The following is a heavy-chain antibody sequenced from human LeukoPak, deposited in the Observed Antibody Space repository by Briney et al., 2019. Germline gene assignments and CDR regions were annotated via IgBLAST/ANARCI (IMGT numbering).Heavy chain of an antibody. Sequence: ASVKVSCKVSGYTPTDLSMHWVRQAPGKGLEWMGGIIPNFGTANYAQKFQGRVTITTDESTSTAYMELSSLRSEDTAVYYCARDLGQPYFDYWGQGTLVTVSS. V-gene: IGHV1-69*05. CDR3: ARDLGQPYFDY. CDR2: IIPNFGTA. CDR1: GYTPTDLS. D-gene: IGHD6-13*01. J-gene: IGHJ4*02.